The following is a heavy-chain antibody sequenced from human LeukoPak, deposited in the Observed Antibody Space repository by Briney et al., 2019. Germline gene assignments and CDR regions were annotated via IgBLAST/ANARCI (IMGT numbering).Heavy chain of an antibody. CDR3: AKDSTYYYDSSGYYRDYFDY. Sequence: LRLSXAASGFTXSSYAMSWVRQAPGKGLEWVSAISGSGGSTYYADSVKGRFTISRDNSKNTLYLQMNSLRAEDTAVYYCAKDSTYYYDSSGYYRDYFDYWGQGTLVTVSS. CDR1: GFTXSSYA. D-gene: IGHD3-22*01. J-gene: IGHJ4*02. V-gene: IGHV3-23*01. CDR2: ISGSGGST.